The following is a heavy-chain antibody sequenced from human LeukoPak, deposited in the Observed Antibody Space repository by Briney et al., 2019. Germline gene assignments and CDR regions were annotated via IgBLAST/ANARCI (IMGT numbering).Heavy chain of an antibody. J-gene: IGHJ6*03. Sequence: SETLSLTCAVYGGSFSGYYWSWICQPPGKGLEWIGEINHSGSTKNNPSLKGRVTISVDTSKNQFSLKLSSVTAADTAVYYCARRVGRYFGERAYYYNYMDVWGKGTTVTISS. CDR2: INHSGST. D-gene: IGHD3-10*01. V-gene: IGHV4-34*01. CDR1: GGSFSGYY. CDR3: ARRVGRYFGERAYYYNYMDV.